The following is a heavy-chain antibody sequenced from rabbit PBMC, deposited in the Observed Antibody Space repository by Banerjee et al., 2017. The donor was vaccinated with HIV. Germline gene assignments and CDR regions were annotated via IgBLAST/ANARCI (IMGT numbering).Heavy chain of an antibody. D-gene: IGHD6-1*01. CDR3: ARNGGMLDYKL. CDR2: IDAGISGNT. J-gene: IGHJ4*01. Sequence: QEQLEESGGDLVKPEGSLTLTCTASGFSFSNKYVMCWVRQAPGKGLEWIACIDAGISGNTYYASWAKGRFTISKTSSTTVTLQMTSLTAADTATYFCARNGGMLDYKLWGPGTLVTVS. CDR1: GFSFSNKYV. V-gene: IGHV1S45*01.